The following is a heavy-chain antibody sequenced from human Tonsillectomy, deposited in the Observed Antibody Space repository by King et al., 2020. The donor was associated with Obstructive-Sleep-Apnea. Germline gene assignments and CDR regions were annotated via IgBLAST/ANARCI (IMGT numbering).Heavy chain of an antibody. Sequence: QLQESGPGLVKPSETLSLTCTVSGGSISSYYWSWIRQPPGKGLEWIGYIYYSGSTNYNPSLKSRVTISVDTSKNQFSLKLSSVTAADTAVYYCARDPGQLWSGGFDYWGQGTLVTVSS. J-gene: IGHJ4*02. CDR1: GGSISSYY. D-gene: IGHD5-18*01. CDR3: ARDPGQLWSGGFDY. CDR2: IYYSGST. V-gene: IGHV4-59*01.